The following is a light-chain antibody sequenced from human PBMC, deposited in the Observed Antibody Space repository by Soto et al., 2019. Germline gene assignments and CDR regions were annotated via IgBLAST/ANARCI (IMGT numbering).Light chain of an antibody. Sequence: DIQVTQSPPTLSASVGDRVTITCRASQTISTWMAWYQQKPGKAPKLLVYDASTLQSGVASRFSGSGSGTEFTLIISGLQPDDSATYYCQQYTNTNNPWVFGQGTKVEI. CDR1: QTISTW. V-gene: IGKV1-5*01. CDR3: QQYTNTNNPWV. CDR2: DAS. J-gene: IGKJ1*01.